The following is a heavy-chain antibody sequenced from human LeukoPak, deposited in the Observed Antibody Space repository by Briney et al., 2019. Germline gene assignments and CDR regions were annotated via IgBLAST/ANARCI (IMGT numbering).Heavy chain of an antibody. Sequence: GGSLRLSCAASGFTFSSYWMSWVRQAPGKGLEWVANIKQDGSEKYYVDSVKGRFTITRDNAKNSLYLQMNSLRAEDTAVYYCASRVAVAGSVRPFDCFDYWGQGTLVTVSS. CDR2: IKQDGSEK. CDR3: ASRVAVAGSVRPFDCFDY. D-gene: IGHD6-19*01. V-gene: IGHV3-7*01. CDR1: GFTFSSYW. J-gene: IGHJ4*02.